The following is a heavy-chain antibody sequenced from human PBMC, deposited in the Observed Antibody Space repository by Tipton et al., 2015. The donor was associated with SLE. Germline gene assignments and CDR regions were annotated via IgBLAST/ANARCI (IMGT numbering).Heavy chain of an antibody. CDR2: INHSGST. CDR1: GGSFSGYY. CDR3: ARDSNGSGSLGWFDP. J-gene: IGHJ5*02. D-gene: IGHD3-10*01. V-gene: IGHV4-34*01. Sequence: TLSLTCAVYGGSFSGYYWSWIRQPPGKGLEWIGEINHSGSTNYNPSLKSRVTISVDTSKNQFSLKLSSVTAADTAVYYCARDSNGSGSLGWFDPWGQGTLVTASS.